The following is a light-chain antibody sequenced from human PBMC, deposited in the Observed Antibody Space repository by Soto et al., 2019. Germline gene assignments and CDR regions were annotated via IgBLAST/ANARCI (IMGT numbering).Light chain of an antibody. J-gene: IGKJ2*01. CDR2: GAS. CDR1: QSICASC. CDR3: QQYGNSPPRT. Sequence: EIVLTQSPGTLSLSPGERATLSCRASQSICASCLAWYQQKPGQSPILLIYGASSRATGIPDRFSGSGSGKDFTLTISRLEPEDFAVYYCQQYGNSPPRTFGQGTKLEIK. V-gene: IGKV3-20*01.